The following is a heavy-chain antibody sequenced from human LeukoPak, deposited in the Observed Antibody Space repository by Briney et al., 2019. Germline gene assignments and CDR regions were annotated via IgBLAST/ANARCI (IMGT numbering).Heavy chain of an antibody. D-gene: IGHD2-2*01. J-gene: IGHJ6*02. CDR2: IKQDGSEK. CDR1: GFTFSSYW. CDR3: ARVGYQLLFPYYYYGMDV. V-gene: IGHV3-7*01. Sequence: GGSLRLSCAASGFTFSSYWMSWVRQAPGKGLEWVANIKQDGSEKYYVDSVKGRFTISRDNAKNSLYLQMNRLRAEDTAVYYCARVGYQLLFPYYYYGMDVWGQGTTVTVSS.